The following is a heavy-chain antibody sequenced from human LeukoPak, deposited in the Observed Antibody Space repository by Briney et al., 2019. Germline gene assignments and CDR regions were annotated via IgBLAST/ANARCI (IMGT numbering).Heavy chain of an antibody. CDR3: ARDLEL. V-gene: IGHV4-59*01. Sequence: SETLSLTCTVSGGSISSYYWSWIRQPPGKGLEWIGYIYYSGSTNYNPSLKSRVTISVDTSKNQFSLKLSSVTAADTAVYYCARDLELWGQGTLGTVSS. CDR2: IYYSGST. J-gene: IGHJ4*02. CDR1: GGSISSYY. D-gene: IGHD2/OR15-2a*01.